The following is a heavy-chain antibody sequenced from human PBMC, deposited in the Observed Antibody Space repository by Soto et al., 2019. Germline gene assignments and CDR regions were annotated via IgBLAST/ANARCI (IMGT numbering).Heavy chain of an antibody. CDR3: AKDWGSSGWFNWFDP. V-gene: IGHV3-30*18. CDR2: ISYDGTDK. Sequence: GGSLRLSCAASGFTLTNTGMHWVRQAPGKGLEWVAMISYDGTDKYYADSVKGRFTISRDNSKNTLYLQMNSLITEDTAVYYCAKDWGSSGWFNWFDPWGQGALVTVSS. D-gene: IGHD6-19*01. CDR1: GFTLTNTG. J-gene: IGHJ5*02.